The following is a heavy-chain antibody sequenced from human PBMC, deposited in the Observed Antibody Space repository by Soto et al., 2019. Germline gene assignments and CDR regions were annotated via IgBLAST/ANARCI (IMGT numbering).Heavy chain of an antibody. CDR1: GFSVSTYS. J-gene: IGHJ4*01. CDR2: ISVSGDTT. V-gene: IGHV3-23*01. D-gene: IGHD1-1*01. Sequence: GGSLRLSCAASGFSVSTYSFAWVRQTPAKGLAWVSGISVSGDTTFYIDSVRGRFTISRDTSKNTLDLQMHRLRVEDSAVYFCARWDGYADLWGHGTLVTV. CDR3: ARWDGYADL.